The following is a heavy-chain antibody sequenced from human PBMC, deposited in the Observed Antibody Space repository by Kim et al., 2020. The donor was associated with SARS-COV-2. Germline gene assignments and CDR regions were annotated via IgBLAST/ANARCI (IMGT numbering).Heavy chain of an antibody. CDR1: GDSVSSNSAA. V-gene: IGHV6-1*01. J-gene: IGHJ6*02. Sequence: SQTLSLTCAISGDSVSSNSAAWNWIRQSPSRGLEWLGRTYYRSKWYNDYAVSVKSRITINPDTSKNQFSLQLNSVTPEDTAVYYCARDREQLVLSYYYGMDVWGQGTTVTVSS. D-gene: IGHD6-13*01. CDR2: TYYRSKWYN. CDR3: ARDREQLVLSYYYGMDV.